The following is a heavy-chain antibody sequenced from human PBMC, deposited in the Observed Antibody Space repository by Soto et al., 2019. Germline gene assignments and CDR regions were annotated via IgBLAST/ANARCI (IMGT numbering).Heavy chain of an antibody. D-gene: IGHD1-26*01. CDR2: IYYSGST. CDR3: AIDRYSGSYKTTTGFDY. CDR1: GGSISSGGYY. V-gene: IGHV4-31*03. Sequence: ASETLSLTCTVSGGSISSGGYYWSWIRQHPGKGLDWIGYIYYSGSTYYNPSLKSRVTISVDKSKNQFSLKLSSVTAADTAVYYCAIDRYSGSYKTTTGFDYWGRGPLVTGSS. J-gene: IGHJ4*02.